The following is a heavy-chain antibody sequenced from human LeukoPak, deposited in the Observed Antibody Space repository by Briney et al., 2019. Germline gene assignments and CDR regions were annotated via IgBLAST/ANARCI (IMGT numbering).Heavy chain of an antibody. CDR2: SNPNSGGT. V-gene: IGHV1-2*02. CDR1: GYTFTGYY. Sequence: GASVTVSFTASGYTFTGYYTHWVRQAPGQGLEWMGWSNPNSGGTNYAQKLQGRVTMTRDKSISTAYMELSRLRSDDTAVYYWARERGLEPFDYWGQGTLVTVSS. J-gene: IGHJ4*02. D-gene: IGHD1-1*01. CDR3: ARERGLEPFDY.